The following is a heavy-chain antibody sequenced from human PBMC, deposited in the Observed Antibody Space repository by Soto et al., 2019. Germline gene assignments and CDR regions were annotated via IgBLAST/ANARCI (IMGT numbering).Heavy chain of an antibody. Sequence: ASVKVSCKASGYTFTSYAMHWVRQAPGQRLEWMGWINAGNGNTKYSQKFQGRVTITRDTSASTAYMELSSLRSEDTAVYYCARPKYYAFWSGLEKPDDAFDIWGQGTMVTVS. D-gene: IGHD3-3*01. CDR1: GYTFTSYA. J-gene: IGHJ3*02. CDR2: INAGNGNT. CDR3: ARPKYYAFWSGLEKPDDAFDI. V-gene: IGHV1-3*01.